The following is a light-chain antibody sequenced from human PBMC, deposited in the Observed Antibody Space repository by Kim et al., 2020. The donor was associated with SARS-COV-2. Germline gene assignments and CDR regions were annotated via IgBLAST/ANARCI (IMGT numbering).Light chain of an antibody. CDR2: DEF. CDR3: QQRGNWPLT. CDR1: QSVGSS. Sequence: LSPGERATLSCRASQSVGSSFAWYQQKPGQAPRLLIYDEFRRATGVPARFSGSGSGTDFTLTISSLESEDFAFYYCQQRGNWPLTFGQGTKVDIK. J-gene: IGKJ1*01. V-gene: IGKV3-11*01.